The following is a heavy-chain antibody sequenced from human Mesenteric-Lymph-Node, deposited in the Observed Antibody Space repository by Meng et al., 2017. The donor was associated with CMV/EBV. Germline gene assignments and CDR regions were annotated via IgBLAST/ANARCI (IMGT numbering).Heavy chain of an antibody. Sequence: GESLKISCAASGFTFSTYAIHWVRQAPGKGLEWVAVISYDGNDQYYADSVKGRFTISRDNSKNTLYLQMNSLRAEDTAVYYCAKDTTMVVTLSYYYYGMDVWGQGTTVTVSS. D-gene: IGHD4-23*01. CDR1: GFTFSTYA. J-gene: IGHJ6*02. CDR2: ISYDGNDQ. CDR3: AKDTTMVVTLSYYYYGMDV. V-gene: IGHV3-30*04.